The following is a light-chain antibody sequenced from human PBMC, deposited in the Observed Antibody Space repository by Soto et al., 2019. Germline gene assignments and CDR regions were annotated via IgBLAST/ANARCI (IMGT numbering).Light chain of an antibody. V-gene: IGKV1-5*01. J-gene: IGKJ3*01. CDR2: DAS. CDR3: QQYSGYPIFS. CDR1: QNISTW. Sequence: DIQMTQSPSTLSASVGDRITITCRASQNISTWLAWYQLRPGKAPKVLIYDASTLESGVPSRFSGSGSGTEFTLTISSLQADDFATYYCQQYSGYPIFSFGPGTKVDIK.